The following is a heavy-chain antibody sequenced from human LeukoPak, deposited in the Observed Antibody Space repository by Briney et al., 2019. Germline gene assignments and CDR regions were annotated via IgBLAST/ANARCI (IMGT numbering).Heavy chain of an antibody. Sequence: PGRSLRLSCAASGFTFSSYAMHWVRQAPGKGLEWVAVISYDGSNKYYADSVKGRFTISRDNSKNTLYLQMNSLRAEGTAVYYCARDPSVCGGDCYLFDYWGQGTLVTVSS. CDR1: GFTFSSYA. CDR2: ISYDGSNK. V-gene: IGHV3-30-3*01. J-gene: IGHJ4*02. CDR3: ARDPSVCGGDCYLFDY. D-gene: IGHD2-21*02.